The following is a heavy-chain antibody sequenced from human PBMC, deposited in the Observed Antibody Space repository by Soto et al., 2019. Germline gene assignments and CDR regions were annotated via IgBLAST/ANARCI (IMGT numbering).Heavy chain of an antibody. CDR1: GFTFSSYG. V-gene: IGHV3-30*18. Sequence: HPGGSLRLSCAASGFTFSSYGMHWVRQAPGKGLEWVAVISYDGSNKYYADSVKGRFTISRDNSKNTLYLQMNSLRAEDTAVYYCAKRSITMIVVVTDAFDIWGQGTMVTVSS. CDR2: ISYDGSNK. J-gene: IGHJ3*02. CDR3: AKRSITMIVVVTDAFDI. D-gene: IGHD3-22*01.